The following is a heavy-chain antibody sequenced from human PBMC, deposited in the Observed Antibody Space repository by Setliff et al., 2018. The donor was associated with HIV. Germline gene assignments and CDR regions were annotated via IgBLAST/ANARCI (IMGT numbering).Heavy chain of an antibody. CDR1: TGSISRYY. D-gene: IGHD6-19*01. CDR2: IYYSGGA. V-gene: IGHV4-59*01. J-gene: IGHJ6*03. CDR3: ARLGDNSGYYYYYYMDV. Sequence: SETLSLTCTFSTGSISRYYWNWIRQPPGKGLEWIGYIYYSGGANYNPSLQSRITMSVDKSKNQFSLKLSSVTAADTAVYYCARLGDNSGYYYYYYMDVWGKGTTVTVSS.